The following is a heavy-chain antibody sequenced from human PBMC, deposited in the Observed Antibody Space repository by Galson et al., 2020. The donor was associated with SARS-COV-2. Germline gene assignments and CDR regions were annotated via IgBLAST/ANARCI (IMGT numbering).Heavy chain of an antibody. V-gene: IGHV4-61*01. Sequence: ASETLSLTCTVSGESVTSGSHYWNWIRQPPGKGLEWIGHIYYCGSTNYNPSLQSRVTMFVDTSKNQFSLSLTSVTSADTAVYYCARVTPLGHYDLMTGYSYYFDYWGQGALVTVSS. J-gene: IGHJ4*02. D-gene: IGHD3-9*01. CDR2: IYYCGST. CDR3: ARVTPLGHYDLMTGYSYYFDY. CDR1: GESVTSGSHY.